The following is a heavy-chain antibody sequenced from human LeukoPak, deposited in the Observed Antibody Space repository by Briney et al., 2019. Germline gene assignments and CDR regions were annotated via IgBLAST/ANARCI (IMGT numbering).Heavy chain of an antibody. V-gene: IGHV4-31*03. D-gene: IGHD4-4*01. CDR1: GGSIRSGDYS. J-gene: IGHJ6*02. CDR2: IYYSGNT. CDR3: ARDHTETSSLNFRNYYYYGMDI. Sequence: SETLSLTCTVSGGSIRSGDYSWNWIRQHPGKGLEWIGYIYYSGNTYYNPSLTSRVTMSVDTSKNQFSLKLSSVTAADTAIYYCARDHTETSSLNFRNYYYYGMDIWGQGTTVIVSS.